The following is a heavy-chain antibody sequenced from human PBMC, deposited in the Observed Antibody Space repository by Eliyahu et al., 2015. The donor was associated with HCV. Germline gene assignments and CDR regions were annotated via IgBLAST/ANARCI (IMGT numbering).Heavy chain of an antibody. CDR1: GGTFSTYV. D-gene: IGHD2-15*01. V-gene: IGHV1-69*17. J-gene: IGHJ4*02. CDR3: ATYCSGGGCYSG. Sequence: EVKKPGSSVKVSCKASGGTFSTYVINWVRQAPGQGLEWMGGIIPIFRITNYAQKFQGRVTITADKSTSTAYMELSSLRSEDTAVYYCATYCSGGGCYSGWGQGTLVTVSS. CDR2: IIPIFRIT.